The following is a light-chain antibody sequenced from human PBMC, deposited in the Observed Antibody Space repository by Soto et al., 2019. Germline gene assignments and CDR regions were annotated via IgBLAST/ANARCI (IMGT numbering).Light chain of an antibody. CDR3: QQRSTWPLFT. CDR1: QTVSRY. CDR2: YAS. V-gene: IGKV3-11*01. Sequence: VLTQSPATLSLSPGERATLSCRASQTVSRYLAWYQQKPGQAPRLLIYYASNRATGIPARFSGSGSGTDYILTISSLEPEDFAVYYCQQRSTWPLFTFGGGTKVEI. J-gene: IGKJ4*01.